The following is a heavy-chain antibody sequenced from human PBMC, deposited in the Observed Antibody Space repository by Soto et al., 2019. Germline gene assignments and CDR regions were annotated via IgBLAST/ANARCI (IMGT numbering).Heavy chain of an antibody. CDR1: GFTFSMYW. J-gene: IGHJ4*02. CDR3: TRAPRADSSGTGGH. Sequence: WVSLRLSCVVSGFTFSMYWMHWVRQVRGQSPFLVSRISDDGTTTNYADSVRGRFTISRDNSKNTLYLQMNNLKPDDTAIYDSTRAPRADSSGTGGHWGQGTPGTVSS. CDR2: ISDDGTTT. V-gene: IGHV3-74*01. D-gene: IGHD3-16*01.